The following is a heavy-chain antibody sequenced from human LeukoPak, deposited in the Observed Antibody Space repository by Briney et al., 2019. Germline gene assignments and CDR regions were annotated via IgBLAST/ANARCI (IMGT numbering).Heavy chain of an antibody. CDR2: INHSGST. CDR3: ARAVAGSKWFDP. CDR1: GGSFGGYY. V-gene: IGHV4-34*01. J-gene: IGHJ5*02. Sequence: SETLSLTCAVYGGSFGGYYWSWIRQPPGKGLEWIGEINHSGSTNYNPSLKSRVTISVDTSKNQFSLKLSSVTAADTAVYYCARAVAGSKWFDPWGQGTLVTVSS. D-gene: IGHD6-19*01.